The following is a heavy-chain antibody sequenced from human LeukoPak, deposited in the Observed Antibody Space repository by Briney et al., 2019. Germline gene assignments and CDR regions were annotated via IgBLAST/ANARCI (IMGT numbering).Heavy chain of an antibody. J-gene: IGHJ6*02. Sequence: PGGSPRLSCAASGFTLSSYWMHWVRQAPGEGLVWVSRIDPAGGTTNYADSVKGRFTTSRDNAKNTLYLQMHSLRPEDTAQYYCTRVQAGRAGLMDVWGRGTTVTVSS. CDR2: IDPAGGTT. D-gene: IGHD6-13*01. CDR3: TRVQAGRAGLMDV. CDR1: GFTLSSYW. V-gene: IGHV3-74*01.